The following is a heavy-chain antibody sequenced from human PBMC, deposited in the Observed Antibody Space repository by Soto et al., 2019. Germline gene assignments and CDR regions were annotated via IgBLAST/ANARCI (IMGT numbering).Heavy chain of an antibody. V-gene: IGHV1-46*01. J-gene: IGHJ5*02. CDR3: AKARGWFDP. D-gene: IGHD3-10*01. Sequence: QVQLVQSGPEVKKPGASVKISCKASGSTFITYYIHWVRQAPGQGLEWMGVINPNGGSTDYAQKFQGRVNMTRDTSTSTVYLELSSLRSEDTAVYYCAKARGWFDPWGQGTLVTVSS. CDR2: INPNGGST. CDR1: GSTFITYY.